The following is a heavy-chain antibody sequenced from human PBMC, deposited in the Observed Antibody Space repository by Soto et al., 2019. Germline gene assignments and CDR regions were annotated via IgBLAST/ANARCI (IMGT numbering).Heavy chain of an antibody. Sequence: QVQLVESGGGVVQPGRSLRLSCAASGFTFSSYAMHWVRQAPGKGLEWVAVISYDGSNKYYADSVKGRFTISRDNSKNTLYLQMNSLRAEDTAVYYCAREAVAAPPGTYYYYDMDVWGQGTTVTVSS. J-gene: IGHJ6*02. CDR1: GFTFSSYA. V-gene: IGHV3-30-3*01. CDR2: ISYDGSNK. CDR3: AREAVAAPPGTYYYYDMDV. D-gene: IGHD6-19*01.